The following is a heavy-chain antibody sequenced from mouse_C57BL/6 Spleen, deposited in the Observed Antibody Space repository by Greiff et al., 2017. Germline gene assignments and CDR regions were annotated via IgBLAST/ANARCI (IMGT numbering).Heavy chain of an antibody. Sequence: VQLQQSGPELVKPGASVKISCKASGYAFSSSWMNWVKQRPGKGLEWIGRIYPGDGDTNYNGKFKGKATLTADKSSSTAYMQLSSLTSEDSAVYFCAREITTVPWFAYWGQGTLVTVSA. J-gene: IGHJ3*01. CDR2: IYPGDGDT. V-gene: IGHV1-82*01. CDR1: GYAFSSSW. CDR3: AREITTVPWFAY. D-gene: IGHD1-1*01.